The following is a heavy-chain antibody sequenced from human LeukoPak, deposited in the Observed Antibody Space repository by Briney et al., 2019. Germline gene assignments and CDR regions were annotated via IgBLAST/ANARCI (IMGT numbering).Heavy chain of an antibody. CDR2: IRHDGSQT. V-gene: IGHV3-7*01. D-gene: IGHD1-14*01. CDR3: ATGAHLFQF. J-gene: IGHJ4*02. Sequence: GGSLRLSCAASGFIFTDSWMSWVRQAPGKGLEWVANIRHDGSQTYYLDSVKGRFTISRDNAKNEVYLEMNNLRGADTAVYYCATGAHLFQFWGQGTLVTVSS. CDR1: GFIFTDSW.